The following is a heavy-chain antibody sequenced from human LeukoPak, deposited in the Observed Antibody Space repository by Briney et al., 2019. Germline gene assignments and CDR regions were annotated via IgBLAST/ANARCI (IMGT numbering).Heavy chain of an antibody. CDR3: AKDIASDDHGGIGFDY. D-gene: IGHD4/OR15-4a*01. J-gene: IGHJ4*02. CDR1: GFTFDDYA. V-gene: IGHV3-9*01. Sequence: GGSLRLSCAASGFTFDDYAMHWVWQAPGKGLEWVSGISWNSGSIGYADSVKGRFTISRDNAKNSLYLQMNSLRAEDPALYYCAKDIASDDHGGIGFDYWGQGTLVTVSS. CDR2: ISWNSGSI.